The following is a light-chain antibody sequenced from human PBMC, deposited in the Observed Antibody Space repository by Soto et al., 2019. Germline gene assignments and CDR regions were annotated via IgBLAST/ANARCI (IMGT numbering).Light chain of an antibody. V-gene: IGKV3-11*01. CDR3: QQRSNWPPLT. CDR1: QSVSSY. Sequence: EIVLTQSPATLSLSPGERATLSCRASQSVSSYLAWYQQRPGQAPRLLIYDASSRATGIPARFSGSGSGTDLTLTISSLEPEDFAVYYCQQRSNWPPLTFGPGTKVDIK. CDR2: DAS. J-gene: IGKJ3*01.